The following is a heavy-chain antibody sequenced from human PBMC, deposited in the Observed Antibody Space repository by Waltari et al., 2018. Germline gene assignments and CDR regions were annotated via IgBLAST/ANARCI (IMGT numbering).Heavy chain of an antibody. CDR3: ARQVVTPPNYYYYYGMDV. Sequence: EVQLVQSGAEVKKPGESLKISCKGSGYSFTSYWIGWVRQMPGKGLEWMGIIYPGDSDTRYSPSFQGQVTISADKSISTAYLQWSSLKASDTAMYYCARQVVTPPNYYYYYGMDVWGQGTTVTVSS. CDR2: IYPGDSDT. V-gene: IGHV5-51*01. CDR1: GYSFTSYW. D-gene: IGHD3-22*01. J-gene: IGHJ6*02.